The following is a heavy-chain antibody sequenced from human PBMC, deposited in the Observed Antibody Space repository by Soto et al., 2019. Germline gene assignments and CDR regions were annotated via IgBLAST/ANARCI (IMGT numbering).Heavy chain of an antibody. D-gene: IGHD6-13*01. V-gene: IGHV4-4*07. CDR3: VASLAASGLNWLDP. CDR2: IFANGHT. Sequence: KPSETLSLTCIVSGGSISEKYWNWVRQPPGKGLEWIGLIFANGHTDYNPSLKSRVTMSVDASKNQFSLRLTSMTAADTAVYYCVASLAASGLNWLDPWGRATLVTVSS. J-gene: IGHJ5*02. CDR1: GGSISEKY.